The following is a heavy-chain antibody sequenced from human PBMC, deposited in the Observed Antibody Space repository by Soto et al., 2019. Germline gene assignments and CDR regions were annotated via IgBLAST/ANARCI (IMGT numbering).Heavy chain of an antibody. CDR2: MNVNSGYT. Sequence: QVHLVQSGAEVKKPGASVKVSCRTSGYTFNTYDINWVRQATGQGLEWIGWMNVNSGYTEYAQKLQGRVNMTRNMSKTTAFMELSGLSHDDTAVYYCARSPIEVIVVARQTWFDPWGQGTLVTVSS. D-gene: IGHD3-22*01. CDR1: GYTFNTYD. J-gene: IGHJ5*02. CDR3: ARSPIEVIVVARQTWFDP. V-gene: IGHV1-8*01.